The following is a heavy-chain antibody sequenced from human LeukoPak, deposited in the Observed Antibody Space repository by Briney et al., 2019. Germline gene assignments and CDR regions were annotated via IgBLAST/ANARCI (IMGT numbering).Heavy chain of an antibody. CDR3: AVLHYYAMDV. J-gene: IGHJ6*02. CDR1: GFTFSRYS. V-gene: IGHV3-48*04. D-gene: IGHD2-8*01. Sequence: PGGSLRLSCAASGFTFSRYSMNWVRQAPGKGLEWVSYISSSSSIYYADSVKGRFTISRDNAKNSLYLQMNSLRGEDAALYYCAVLHYYAMDVWGQGTTVTVSS. CDR2: ISSSSSI.